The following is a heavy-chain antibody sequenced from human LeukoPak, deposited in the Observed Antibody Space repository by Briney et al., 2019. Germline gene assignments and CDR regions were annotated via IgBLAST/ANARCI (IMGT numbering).Heavy chain of an antibody. D-gene: IGHD3-10*01. CDR3: ASYRPGPYYGSGRTWFAFDI. CDR1: GGSIRSHNW. J-gene: IGHJ3*02. CDR2: IYHSGST. V-gene: IGHV4-4*02. Sequence: SGTLSLTCAVSGGSIRSHNWWIWVRQPPGEGLEWIGEIYHSGSTNYSPSLKSRLTISLDRSTNQFSLKLSSVTAADTAVYYCASYRPGPYYGSGRTWFAFDIWGQGTMVTVSS.